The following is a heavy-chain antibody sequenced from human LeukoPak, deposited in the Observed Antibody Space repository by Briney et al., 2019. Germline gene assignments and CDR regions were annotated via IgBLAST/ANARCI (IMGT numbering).Heavy chain of an antibody. CDR3: ARGSVGELLWFGEPMGPFDY. CDR1: GFTFSSYT. V-gene: IGHV3-30*04. D-gene: IGHD3-10*01. CDR2: ISYDGSNK. Sequence: PGGSLRLSCAASGFTFSSYTMHWVRQAPGKGLEWVAAISYDGSNKYYADSVKGRFTISRDNSKNTLCPQMNSLRAEDTAVYYCARGSVGELLWFGEPMGPFDYWGQGTLVTVSS. J-gene: IGHJ4*02.